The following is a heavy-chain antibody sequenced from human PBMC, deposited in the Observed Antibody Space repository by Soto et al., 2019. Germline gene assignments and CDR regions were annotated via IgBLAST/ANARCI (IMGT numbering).Heavy chain of an antibody. CDR2: IIPILTTP. Sequence: SVKVSCKASGGPFSIYGFSWVRQAPGQGPEWIGGIIPILTTPNYAQKFQGRVTIVADESTTTVYMELSSLKFEDKVVYHCAPSAGISPTAEEGMLVWG. D-gene: IGHD2-21*02. V-gene: IGHV1-69*13. CDR1: GGPFSIYG. J-gene: IGHJ6*02. CDR3: APSAGISPTAEEGMLV.